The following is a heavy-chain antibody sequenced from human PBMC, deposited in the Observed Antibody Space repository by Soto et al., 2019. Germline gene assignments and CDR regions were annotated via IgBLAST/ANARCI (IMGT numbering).Heavy chain of an antibody. J-gene: IGHJ4*02. CDR1: GGSFSGYY. D-gene: IGHD6-6*01. CDR2: INHSGST. Sequence: SETLSLTCAVYGGSFSGYYWSWIRQPPGKGLEWIGEINHSGSTNYNPSLKSRVTISVDTSKNQFSLKLSPVTAADTAVYYCATPSIAARLGYWGQGTLVTVSS. V-gene: IGHV4-34*01. CDR3: ATPSIAARLGY.